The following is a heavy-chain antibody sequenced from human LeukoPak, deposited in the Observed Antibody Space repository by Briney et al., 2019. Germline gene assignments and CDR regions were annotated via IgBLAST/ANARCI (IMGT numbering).Heavy chain of an antibody. CDR2: MNPNSGNT. V-gene: IGHV1-8*03. Sequence: ASVKVSCKSSGDTSSSYGINWVPQATGQGLEWMGWMNPNSGNTGYAQKFQGRVTITRNTSISTVYMELSSLRSEDTAVYYCARAPVNYYGSGSYPNWFDPWGQGTLVTVSS. D-gene: IGHD3-10*01. CDR3: ARAPVNYYGSGSYPNWFDP. J-gene: IGHJ5*02. CDR1: GDTSSSYG.